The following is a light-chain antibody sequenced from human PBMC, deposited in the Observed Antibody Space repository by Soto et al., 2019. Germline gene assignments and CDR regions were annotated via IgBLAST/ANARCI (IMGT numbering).Light chain of an antibody. V-gene: IGKV1-39*01. Sequence: DIQMTQSPSSLSASVGDRDTITCRASQSISSYLNWYQHKPGKAPRLLIYAASSLQSGVPSRFSGSGSGTDCTLTISSLQPEDSAAYYCQQSYSTPVDFGQGTKLEIK. CDR1: QSISSY. J-gene: IGKJ2*01. CDR3: QQSYSTPVD. CDR2: AAS.